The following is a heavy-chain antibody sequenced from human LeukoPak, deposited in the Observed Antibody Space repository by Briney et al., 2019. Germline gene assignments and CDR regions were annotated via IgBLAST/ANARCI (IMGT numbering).Heavy chain of an antibody. J-gene: IGHJ4*02. D-gene: IGHD6-13*01. Sequence: SQTLLLTCAISGDSVSSNSAAWNWLRQSPSRGLEWLGRTYYRSKWYNDYAVSVKSRITINPDTSKNQFSLQLNSVTPEDTAVYYCARSYSSSWYDELGVDYWGQGTLVTVSS. V-gene: IGHV6-1*01. CDR1: GDSVSSNSAA. CDR2: TYYRSKWYN. CDR3: ARSYSSSWYDELGVDY.